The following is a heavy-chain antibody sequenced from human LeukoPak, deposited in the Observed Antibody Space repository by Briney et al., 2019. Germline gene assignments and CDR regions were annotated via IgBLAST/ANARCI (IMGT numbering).Heavy chain of an antibody. V-gene: IGHV1-69*04. Sequence: GSSVTVSCKASGGTFSSYAISWVRQAPGQGLEWMGRIIPILGIANYAQKFQGRVTITADKSTSTAYMELSRLRSDDTAVYYCARLPNYYDSSGYETPRTDYYYYYGMDVWGQGTTVTVSS. CDR2: IIPILGIA. J-gene: IGHJ6*02. CDR1: GGTFSSYA. D-gene: IGHD3-22*01. CDR3: ARLPNYYDSSGYETPRTDYYYYYGMDV.